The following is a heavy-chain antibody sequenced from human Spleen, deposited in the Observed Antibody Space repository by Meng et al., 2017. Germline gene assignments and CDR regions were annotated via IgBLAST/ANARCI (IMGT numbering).Heavy chain of an antibody. CDR2: ISVSGGNT. Sequence: GESLKISCSASGFFLSGYEMNWVRQAPGKGLEWVSLISVSGGNTYYADSVKGRFTISRDNSKNTLYLQMNSLRAEDTAVYYCATKTTELDNWGQGTQVTVSS. V-gene: IGHV3-23*01. D-gene: IGHD1-1*01. J-gene: IGHJ4*02. CDR3: ATKTTELDN. CDR1: GFFLSGYE.